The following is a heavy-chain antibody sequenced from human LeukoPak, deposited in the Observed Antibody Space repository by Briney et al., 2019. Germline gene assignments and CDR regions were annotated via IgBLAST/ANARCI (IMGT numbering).Heavy chain of an antibody. Sequence: QPGGSLRLSCAASGFTFSSYWMSWVRQAPGKGLEWVANIKQDGSEKYYVDSVKGRFTVSRDNAKNSLYLQMNSLRAEDTAVYYCARDLYSSGWYSAYWGQGTLVTVSS. CDR3: ARDLYSSGWYSAY. J-gene: IGHJ4*02. D-gene: IGHD6-19*01. CDR2: IKQDGSEK. V-gene: IGHV3-7*03. CDR1: GFTFSSYW.